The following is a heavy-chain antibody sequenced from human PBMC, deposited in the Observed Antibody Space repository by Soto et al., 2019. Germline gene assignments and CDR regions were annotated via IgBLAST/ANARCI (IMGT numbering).Heavy chain of an antibody. CDR3: ARSSGGNFGIIIEGSNWFYP. V-gene: IGHV1-46*01. CDR1: GATFTSYY. J-gene: IGHJ5*02. Sequence: ASVKVSCKAPGATFTSYYLNWVRQAPGQGLEWMGVINPHGGSTKYAQKFQGRITMTRDTSRSTVYMELSSLRSDDTAIYYCARSSGGNFGIIIEGSNWFYPWGQGTLVTVSS. D-gene: IGHD3-3*01. CDR2: INPHGGST.